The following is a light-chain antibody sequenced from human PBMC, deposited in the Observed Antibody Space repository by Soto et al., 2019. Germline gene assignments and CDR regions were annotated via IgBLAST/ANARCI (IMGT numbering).Light chain of an antibody. CDR3: ASWDDSLNAVI. CDR1: TSNIGGNT. J-gene: IGLJ2*01. V-gene: IGLV1-44*01. Sequence: QSVLTQPPSASGTPGQRVTISCSGSTSNIGGNTVNWYQQLPGTAPKLLIYSNNHRPSGVPDRFSGSKSGTSASLAISGLQSEDEAAYYCASWDDSLNAVIFGGGTKLTVL. CDR2: SNN.